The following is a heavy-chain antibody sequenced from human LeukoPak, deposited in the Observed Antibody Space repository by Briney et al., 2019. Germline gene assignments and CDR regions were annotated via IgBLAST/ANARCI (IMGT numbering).Heavy chain of an antibody. D-gene: IGHD1-26*01. CDR1: GFTFSSYG. V-gene: IGHV3-30*18. CDR3: ANSGFGVGATIDY. J-gene: IGHJ4*02. CDR2: ISYNGSNK. Sequence: PGGSLRLSCAASGFTFSSYGMHWVRQAPGKGLEWVAVISYNGSNKYYADSVKGRFTISRDNSKNTLYLQMNSLRAEDTAVYYCANSGFGVGATIDYWGQGTLVTVSS.